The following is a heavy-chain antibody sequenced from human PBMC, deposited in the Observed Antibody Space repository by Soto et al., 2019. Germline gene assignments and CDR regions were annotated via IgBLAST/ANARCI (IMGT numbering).Heavy chain of an antibody. CDR2: MNPNSGNT. CDR1: GYTFTSYD. D-gene: IGHD3-16*02. V-gene: IGHV1-8*01. J-gene: IGHJ4*02. Sequence: ASVKLSYKASGYTFTSYDINWVRQATGQGLEWMGWMNPNSGNTGYAQKFQGRVTMTRNTSISTAYMELSSLRSEDTAVYYCARGSDYVWGSYRPYYFDYWGQGTLVTVSS. CDR3: ARGSDYVWGSYRPYYFDY.